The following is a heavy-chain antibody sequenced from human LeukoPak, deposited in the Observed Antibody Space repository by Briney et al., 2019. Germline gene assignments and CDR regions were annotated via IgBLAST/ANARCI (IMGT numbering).Heavy chain of an antibody. CDR3: ARKSGSSGYPLDN. J-gene: IGHJ4*02. D-gene: IGHD3-22*01. Sequence: PGGSLRLSCAASGFSFSSYSMNWVRQAPGKGLEWVSYITSSSSAMHYADAVKGRFAISRDNAKNSPYLQMNSLRAEDTALYYCARKSGSSGYPLDNWGQGTLVTVSS. CDR2: ITSSSSAM. CDR1: GFSFSSYS. V-gene: IGHV3-48*01.